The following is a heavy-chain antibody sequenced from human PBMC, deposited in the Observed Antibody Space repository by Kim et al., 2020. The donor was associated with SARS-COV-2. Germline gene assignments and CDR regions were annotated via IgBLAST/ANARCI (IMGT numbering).Heavy chain of an antibody. Sequence: GGSLRLSCTASGFTFGSHGMNWVRQAPGKGLEWVSFITKTSSYSFYAVSAQGRFTVSRDNAKNSLYLQMDNLRAEDTGLYYCARDNYCTSSNCYSGGLDSWGQGTLVIVSS. V-gene: IGHV3-21*06. CDR1: GFTFGSHG. D-gene: IGHD3-22*01. CDR2: ITKTSSYS. CDR3: ARDNYCTSSNCYSGGLDS. J-gene: IGHJ5*01.